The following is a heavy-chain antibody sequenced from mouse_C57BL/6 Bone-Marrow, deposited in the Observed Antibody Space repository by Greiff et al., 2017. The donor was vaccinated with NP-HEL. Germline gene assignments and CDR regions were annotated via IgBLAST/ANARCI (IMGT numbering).Heavy chain of an antibody. V-gene: IGHV14-2*01. D-gene: IGHD1-1*02. CDR3: ARDYGGFYYYAMDY. Sequence: DVKLQESGAELVKPGASVKLSCTASGFNIKDYYMHWVKQRTEQGLEWIGRIDPEDGETKYAPKFQGKATITADTSSNTAYLQRSSLTSEDTAVYYCARDYGGFYYYAMDYWGQGTSVAVAS. CDR1: GFNIKDYY. J-gene: IGHJ4*01. CDR2: IDPEDGET.